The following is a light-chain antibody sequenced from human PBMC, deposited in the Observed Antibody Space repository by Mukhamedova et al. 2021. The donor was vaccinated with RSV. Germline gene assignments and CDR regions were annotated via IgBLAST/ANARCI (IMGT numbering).Light chain of an antibody. CDR2: EDT. CDR1: ELPKKH. Sequence: GDELPKKHWYQQKAGQAPVLVIYEDTKRPSRIPERFSGSSSGTMATLTTSGAQVEDEADYYCYSTDSSGNHVVIGGGTKLTVL. CDR3: YSTDSSGNHVV. J-gene: IGLJ2*01. V-gene: IGLV3-10*01.